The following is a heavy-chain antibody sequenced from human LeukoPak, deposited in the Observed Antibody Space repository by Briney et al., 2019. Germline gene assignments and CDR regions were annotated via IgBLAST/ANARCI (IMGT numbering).Heavy chain of an antibody. D-gene: IGHD1-26*01. V-gene: IGHV1-69*13. J-gene: IGHJ5*02. Sequence: SVEVSCKASGGTFSSYAISWVRQAPGQGLEWMGGIIPIFGTANYAQKFQGRVTITADESTSTAYMELSSLRSEDTAVYYCARDYLTVGATGDWFDPWGQGTLVTVSS. CDR1: GGTFSSYA. CDR2: IIPIFGTA. CDR3: ARDYLTVGATGDWFDP.